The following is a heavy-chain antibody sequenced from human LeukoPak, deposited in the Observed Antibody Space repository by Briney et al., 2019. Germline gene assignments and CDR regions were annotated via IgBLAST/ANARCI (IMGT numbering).Heavy chain of an antibody. CDR2: INHSGST. CDR1: GGSFSGYY. Sequence: KPSETLSLTCAVYGGSFSGYYWSWIRQPPGKGLEWIGEINHSGSTNYNPSLKSRVTISVDRSKNQFSLKLSSVTAADTAVYYCARGGVEYYGSGSYYWAFDIWGQGTMVTVSS. CDR3: ARGGVEYYGSGSYYWAFDI. V-gene: IGHV4-34*01. J-gene: IGHJ3*02. D-gene: IGHD3-10*01.